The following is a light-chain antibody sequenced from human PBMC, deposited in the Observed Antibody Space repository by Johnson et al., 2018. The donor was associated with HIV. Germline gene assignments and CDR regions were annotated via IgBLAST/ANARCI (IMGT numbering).Light chain of an antibody. CDR1: SSNIGNND. CDR2: DNN. CDR3: GTWDSSLSSGRGV. Sequence: QSVLTQPPSVSAAPGQKVTISCSGSSSNIGNNDVSWYQQLPGTAPKLLIYDNNKRPSGIPDRFSGSKSGTSATLGITGLQTGDEADYYCGTWDSSLSSGRGVVGTGTKVTVL. V-gene: IGLV1-51*01. J-gene: IGLJ1*01.